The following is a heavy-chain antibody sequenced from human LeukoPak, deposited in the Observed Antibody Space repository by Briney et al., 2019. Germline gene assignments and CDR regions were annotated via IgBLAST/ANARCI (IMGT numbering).Heavy chain of an antibody. CDR2: IYAGGST. J-gene: IGHJ4*02. V-gene: IGHV3-66*01. CDR1: GFTVRSTY. D-gene: IGHD5-24*01. CDR3: ATGRWLRLFDY. Sequence: GGSLRLSCAASGFTVRSTYMSWVRQASGKGLEWVAIIYAGGSTYYADSVRGRLTISRDDSKNILFLQMNSLRAEDTAVYFCATGRWLRLFDYWGQGTLVTVSS.